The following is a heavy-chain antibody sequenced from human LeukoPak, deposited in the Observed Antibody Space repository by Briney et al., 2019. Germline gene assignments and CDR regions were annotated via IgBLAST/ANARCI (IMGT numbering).Heavy chain of an antibody. CDR2: IDADSGDT. V-gene: IGHV1-3*01. Sequence: GASVKVSCKASGYTFNDYAIHWVRQAPGQRFEWMGWIDADSGDTRYSQNFQGRVTITRDTSANTVYVELSSLRSEDTAVYYCARGSTSDWPLDHWGQETLVTIPS. CDR1: GYTFNDYA. D-gene: IGHD6-19*01. CDR3: ARGSTSDWPLDH. J-gene: IGHJ4*02.